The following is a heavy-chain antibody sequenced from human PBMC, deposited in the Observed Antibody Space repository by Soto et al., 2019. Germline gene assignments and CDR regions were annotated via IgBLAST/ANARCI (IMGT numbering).Heavy chain of an antibody. J-gene: IGHJ4*02. Sequence: QVQLVESGGGVVQPGRSLRLSCAASGFTFSIFAMNWVRQAPGKGLEWVAVISHDGSNKYHADSVKGRFSISRDNSKNSFYLQMTTRRPEAGVGFYWPPWGTTPFASWGQEPLVTLSP. V-gene: IGHV3-30-3*01. CDR2: ISHDGSNK. D-gene: IGHD1-7*01. CDR1: GFTFSIFA. CDR3: PPWGTTPFAS.